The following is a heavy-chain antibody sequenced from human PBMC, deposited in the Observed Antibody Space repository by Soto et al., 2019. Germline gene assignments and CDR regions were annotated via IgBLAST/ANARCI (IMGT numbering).Heavy chain of an antibody. J-gene: IGHJ5*02. CDR3: ARGLERGITMVRGVIFDP. CDR2: IYYSGST. CDR1: GGSISSYY. D-gene: IGHD3-10*01. V-gene: IGHV4-59*01. Sequence: PSETLSLTCTVSGGSISSYYWSWIRQPPGKGLEWIGYIYYSGSTNYNPSLKSRVTISVDTSKNQFSLKLSSVTAADTAVYYCARGLERGITMVRGVIFDPWGQGTLVTVSS.